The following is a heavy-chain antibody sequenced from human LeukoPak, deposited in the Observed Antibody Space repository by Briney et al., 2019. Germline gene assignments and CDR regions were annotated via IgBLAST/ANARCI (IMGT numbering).Heavy chain of an antibody. J-gene: IGHJ4*02. CDR2: ISSSSNTI. CDR1: GFTFSSYW. Sequence: GGSLRLSCAASGFTFSSYWMNWVRQAPGKGLEWVSYISSSSNTIYYADSVKGRFTISRDNAKNSLYLQMNSLRDEDTALYYCVTDTSMGGLFDYWGQGTLVTVSS. CDR3: VTDTSMGGLFDY. V-gene: IGHV3-48*02. D-gene: IGHD5-18*01.